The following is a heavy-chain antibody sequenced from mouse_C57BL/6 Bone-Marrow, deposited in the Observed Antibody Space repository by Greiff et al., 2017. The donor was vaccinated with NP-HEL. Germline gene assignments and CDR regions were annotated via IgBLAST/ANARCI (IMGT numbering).Heavy chain of an antibody. D-gene: IGHD1-1*01. V-gene: IGHV6-3*01. CDR1: GFTFSNYW. CDR3: TAPWVVAYYCDY. CDR2: IRVKSDNYAT. J-gene: IGHJ2*01. Sequence: EVKVEESGGGLVQPGGSMKLSCVASGFTFSNYWMNWVRQSPEKGLEWVAQIRVKSDNYATHYAETVKGRFTISRDDSKSGVYLKMNNLRAEDTGIYYCTAPWVVAYYCDYWGQGTTLTVSS.